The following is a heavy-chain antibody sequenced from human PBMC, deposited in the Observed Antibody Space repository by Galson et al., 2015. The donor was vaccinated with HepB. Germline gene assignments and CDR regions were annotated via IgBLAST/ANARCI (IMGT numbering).Heavy chain of an antibody. J-gene: IGHJ4*02. CDR1: GFTFSRYA. CDR2: ITSTGGKT. V-gene: IGHV3-23*01. D-gene: IGHD2-15*01. Sequence: SLRLSCAASGFTFSRYAMTWVRQAPGKGLEWVPSITSTGGKTYYTDSVQGRFTISRDNSRHTVLLQLNSLMAEDTAVYYCAKDGIMVANNPYQLHFWGQGTLVSVSS. CDR3: AKDGIMVANNPYQLHF.